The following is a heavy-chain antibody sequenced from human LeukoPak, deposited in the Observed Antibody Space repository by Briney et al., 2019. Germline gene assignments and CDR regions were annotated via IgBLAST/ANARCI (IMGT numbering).Heavy chain of an antibody. J-gene: IGHJ4*02. V-gene: IGHV3-48*03. D-gene: IGHD2/OR15-2a*01. CDR3: ARDSMGVFFFDY. CDR2: ISSSGNTI. CDR1: GFTFSSFG. Sequence: GGSLRLSCAASGFTFSSFGMNWVRQAPGKGLEWVSYISSSGNTIYYTDSVKGRFTISRDNAKNSLYLQMKSLRAEDTAVYYCARDSMGVFFFDYWGQGTLVTVSS.